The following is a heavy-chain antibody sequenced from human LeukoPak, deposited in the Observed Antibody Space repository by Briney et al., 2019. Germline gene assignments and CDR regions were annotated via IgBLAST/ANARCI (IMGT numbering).Heavy chain of an antibody. CDR2: INPSSGGT. CDR1: GYTFTGYY. V-gene: IGHV1-2*02. CDR3: AGRPDTSMVAIFDY. D-gene: IGHD5-18*01. J-gene: IGHJ4*02. Sequence: ASVKVSCKASGYTFTGYYVHWVRQSPGQGLEWMGWINPSSGGTNYAQKFQGRVTMTGDTSISTAYMELSRLSSDDTAVYFCAGRPDTSMVAIFDYWGQGTLVTISS.